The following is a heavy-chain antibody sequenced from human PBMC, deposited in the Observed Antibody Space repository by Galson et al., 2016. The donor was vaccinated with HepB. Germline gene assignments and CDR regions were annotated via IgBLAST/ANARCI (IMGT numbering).Heavy chain of an antibody. CDR1: GFSFSTSC. D-gene: IGHD3-16*01. V-gene: IGHV3-23*01. J-gene: IGHJ4*02. CDR2: ITGSGATT. CDR3: GKHGGFDY. Sequence: SLRLSCAASGFSFSTSCMSWVRQTPGRGLEWVSGITGSGATTHYADSVKGRFTISRDNSKNTLYLYMNSLRAGDTAVYYCGKHGGFDYWGQGALVTVSS.